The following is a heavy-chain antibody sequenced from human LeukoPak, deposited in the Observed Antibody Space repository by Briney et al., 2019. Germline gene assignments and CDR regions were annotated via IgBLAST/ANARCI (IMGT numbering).Heavy chain of an antibody. CDR3: ALSTTRVTTRTLDH. Sequence: SETLSLTCAVHGGSFSNYFWTWIRQPPGKGLEWIGEISQSGSTRYNPSLESRVSISVDMSNNQSPLRLSSVTAADTAIYFCALSTTRVTTRTLDHWGQGTLVTVFS. J-gene: IGHJ4*02. CDR2: ISQSGST. D-gene: IGHD4-17*01. V-gene: IGHV4-34*01. CDR1: GGSFSNYF.